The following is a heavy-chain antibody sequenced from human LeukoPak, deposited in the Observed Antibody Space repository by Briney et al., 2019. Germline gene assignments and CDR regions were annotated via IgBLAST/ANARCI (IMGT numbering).Heavy chain of an antibody. CDR2: ISGGGGST. CDR1: GFTFTSYS. V-gene: IGHV3-23*01. D-gene: IGHD2-2*02. Sequence: GGSLRLSCAASGFTFTSYSMNWVRQAPGKGLEWVSTISGGGGSTYYADSVKGRFTISRDNSKNTLYLQVNSLRAEDTAVYYCARDVLTPYCSSTSCYTIDYGMDVWGQGTTVTVSS. CDR3: ARDVLTPYCSSTSCYTIDYGMDV. J-gene: IGHJ6*02.